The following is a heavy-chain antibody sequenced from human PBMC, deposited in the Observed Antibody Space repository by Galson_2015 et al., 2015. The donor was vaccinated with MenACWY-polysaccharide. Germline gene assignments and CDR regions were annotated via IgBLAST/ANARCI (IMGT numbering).Heavy chain of an antibody. D-gene: IGHD2/OR15-2a*01. J-gene: IGHJ4*02. CDR2: ITGGNGDT. CDR3: ARHVIGGGYFDY. CDR1: GYTFSRYP. Sequence: SVKVSCKASGYTFSRYPIHWVRQAPGQRIEWMGWITGGNGDTKYSENLQGRVSITKDTSANTVYMELSSLTYEDTAVVYCARHVIGGGYFDYWGQ. V-gene: IGHV1-3*01.